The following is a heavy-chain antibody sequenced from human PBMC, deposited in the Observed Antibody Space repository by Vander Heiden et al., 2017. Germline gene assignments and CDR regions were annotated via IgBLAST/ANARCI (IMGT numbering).Heavy chain of an antibody. CDR2: LSASGESI. CDR3: AKDAFGQPKYYFDY. J-gene: IGHJ4*01. Sequence: EVQVLEPGVCLVNSWGSLRLSFVASGFTCSDFARGWVRQAPGKGLEWVSGLSASGESIYYADTVRGRFTISRDNSKNTISLQMNSLRSEDTAVYYCAKDAFGQPKYYFDYWGLGTLVTVSS. V-gene: IGHV3-23*01. CDR1: GFTCSDFA. D-gene: IGHD3-16*01.